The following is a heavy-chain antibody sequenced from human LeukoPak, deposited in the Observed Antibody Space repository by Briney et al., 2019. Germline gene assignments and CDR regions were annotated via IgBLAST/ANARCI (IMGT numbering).Heavy chain of an antibody. CDR2: ISSSGRTI. D-gene: IGHD6-13*01. Sequence: GGSLRLSCAASGFTFSSYEMNWVRQAPGKGLEWVSYISSSGRTIYYEDSVKGRFSISRGNAKNSLYLQMNSLRSEDTAVYYCARTSPKQLVIDYWGQGTLVTVSS. CDR1: GFTFSSYE. CDR3: ARTSPKQLVIDY. J-gene: IGHJ4*02. V-gene: IGHV3-48*03.